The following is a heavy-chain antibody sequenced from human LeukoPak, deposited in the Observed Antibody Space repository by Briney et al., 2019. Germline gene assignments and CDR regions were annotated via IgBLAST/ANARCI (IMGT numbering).Heavy chain of an antibody. Sequence: NPSETLSLTCAVYGGSFSGYYWSWIRQPPGKGLEWIGEINHSGSTNYNPSLKSRVTISVDTSKNQFSLKLSSVTAADTAVYYCARRYSSGWYLNWFDPWGQGTLVTVSS. CDR3: ARRYSSGWYLNWFDP. D-gene: IGHD6-19*01. J-gene: IGHJ5*02. V-gene: IGHV4-34*01. CDR2: INHSGST. CDR1: GGSFSGYY.